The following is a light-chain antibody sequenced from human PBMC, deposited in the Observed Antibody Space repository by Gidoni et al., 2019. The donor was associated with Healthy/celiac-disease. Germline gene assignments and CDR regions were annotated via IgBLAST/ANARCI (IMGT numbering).Light chain of an antibody. J-gene: IGLJ2*01. CDR1: SSNIGAGYD. V-gene: IGLV1-40*01. Sequence: QSVLTQPPSVSAAPGQRVTISCTGSSSNIGAGYDVHWYQQLPGTAPKHLIYGNSNRPSGVPDRFSGSKSGTSASLAITGLQAEDEADYYCQAYDSSLSGSVFGGGTKLTVL. CDR2: GNS. CDR3: QAYDSSLSGSV.